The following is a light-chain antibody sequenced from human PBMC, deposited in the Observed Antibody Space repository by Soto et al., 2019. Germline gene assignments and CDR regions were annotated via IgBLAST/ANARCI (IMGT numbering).Light chain of an antibody. V-gene: IGKV1-5*03. Sequence: DIQMTQSPAQLSASEGERVTITCRASQSISRWLAWYHQKQGKAPKLMIYKASSLESGVPSGFIGSVSWTEGTITIISFQEDDGSAYYCQQSSSYSRTFGQGTKVDI. CDR1: QSISRW. CDR3: QQSSSYSRT. CDR2: KAS. J-gene: IGKJ1*01.